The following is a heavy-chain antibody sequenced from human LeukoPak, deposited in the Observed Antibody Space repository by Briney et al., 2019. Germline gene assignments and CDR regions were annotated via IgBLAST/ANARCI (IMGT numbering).Heavy chain of an antibody. CDR1: GFTVSSNY. CDR2: IYSGGST. V-gene: IGHV3-53*01. Sequence: GGSLRLSCAASGFTVSSNYMSWVRQAPGKGLEWVSVIYSGGSTYYADSVKGRFTISRDNSKNTLYLQMNSLRAEDTAVYYCAKAYYYDSSGYWWAFDIWGQGTMVTVSP. CDR3: AKAYYYDSSGYWWAFDI. J-gene: IGHJ3*02. D-gene: IGHD3-22*01.